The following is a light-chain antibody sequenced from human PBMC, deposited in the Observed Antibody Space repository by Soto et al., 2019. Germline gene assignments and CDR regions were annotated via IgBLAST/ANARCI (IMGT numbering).Light chain of an antibody. CDR3: KPYGYSQIT. CDR1: QSVSSNY. J-gene: IGKJ5*01. V-gene: IGKV3-20*01. Sequence: IVFMQSTGTLSLSPGEIPTFSGRAGQSVSSNYLAWYQQKPGQANRLLIYGEDSRATGIKDKFSGSGSGTDFTLTIEGMEPEDFAVDYCKPYGYSQITLGKLPRLELK. CDR2: GED.